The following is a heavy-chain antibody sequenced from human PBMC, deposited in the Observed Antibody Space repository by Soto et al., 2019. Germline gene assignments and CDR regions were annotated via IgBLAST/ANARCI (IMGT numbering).Heavy chain of an antibody. CDR1: GYSIRSDYY. Sequence: PSETLSLTCAVSGYSIRSDYYWGWIRQPPGKGLEWIGSIYQSGTAYYNPSLKSRVTISVDTSKNEFSLKVSSVTAADTAVYYCARVTGSKGYFDYWGQGTLVPVYS. CDR3: ARVTGSKGYFDY. V-gene: IGHV4-38-2*01. J-gene: IGHJ4*02. CDR2: IYQSGTA. D-gene: IGHD2-2*01.